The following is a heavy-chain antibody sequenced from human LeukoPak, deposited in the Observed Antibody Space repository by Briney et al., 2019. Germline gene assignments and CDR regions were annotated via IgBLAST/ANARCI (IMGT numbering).Heavy chain of an antibody. CDR3: ARDKGSSYLSSFDY. D-gene: IGHD6-6*01. CDR1: GFTFVNYG. V-gene: IGHV3-30-3*01. CDR2: ISYNGNQ. J-gene: IGHJ4*02. Sequence: GGSLRLSCEASGFTFVNYGFHWVRQAPVKALEWVAFISYNGNQKYGDSVKGRFTISRDNSKCTLYLQMNGLRPEDTAVYYCARDKGSSYLSSFDYWGQGTLVTVSS.